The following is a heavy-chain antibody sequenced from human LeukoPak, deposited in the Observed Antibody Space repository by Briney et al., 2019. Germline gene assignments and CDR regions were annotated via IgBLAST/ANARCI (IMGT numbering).Heavy chain of an antibody. D-gene: IGHD1-26*01. CDR2: IYHSGST. Sequence: SETLSLTCTVSGYSISSGYYWGWIRQPPGKGLEWIGSIYHSGSTYYNPSLKSRVTISVDTSKNQFSLKLSSVTAADTAVYYCARADSGSFPLYYYYMDVWGKGTTVTVSS. CDR1: GYSISSGYY. CDR3: ARADSGSFPLYYYYMDV. V-gene: IGHV4-38-2*02. J-gene: IGHJ6*03.